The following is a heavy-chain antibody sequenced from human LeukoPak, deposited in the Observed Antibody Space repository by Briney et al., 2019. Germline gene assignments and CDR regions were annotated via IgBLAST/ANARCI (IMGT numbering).Heavy chain of an antibody. Sequence: GGSLRLSCAASGFTFSSYAMSWVRQAPGKGLEWVSAISGSGGSTYYADSVKGRFTISRDHSKNTLYLQMNSLRAEDRAVYYCAKTSEGHVVPAAFFDYWGEEALVTVSS. CDR2: ISGSGGST. V-gene: IGHV3-23*01. CDR3: AKTSEGHVVPAAFFDY. CDR1: GFTFSSYA. J-gene: IGHJ4*02. D-gene: IGHD2-2*01.